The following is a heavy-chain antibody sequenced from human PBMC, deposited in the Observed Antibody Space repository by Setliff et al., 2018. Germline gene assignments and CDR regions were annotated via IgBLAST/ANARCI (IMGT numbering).Heavy chain of an antibody. CDR2: ISGSGTTT. D-gene: IGHD3-3*01. Sequence: LRLSCAGSGFTFSSHWMYWVRQAPGKGLEWVSVISGSGTTTYYADSVKGRFDISRDSSKNTVYLQMNSLTAEDTAMYYCATLSKDLNYWGQGTLVTVSS. J-gene: IGHJ4*02. CDR1: GFTFSSHW. V-gene: IGHV3-23*01. CDR3: ATLSKDLNY.